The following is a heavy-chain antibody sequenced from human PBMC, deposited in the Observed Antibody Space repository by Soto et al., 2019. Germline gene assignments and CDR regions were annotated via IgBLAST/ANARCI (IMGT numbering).Heavy chain of an antibody. V-gene: IGHV3-23*01. CDR1: GFTFGTTY. CDR2: IDGSGGIT. J-gene: IGHJ5*02. D-gene: IGHD3-10*01. Sequence: QLLQSGGGVVQPGGSLTHSCAASGFTFGTTYMSWVRQAPGEGLEWVSTIDGSGGITYYADSVKGRFTISRDNSRNTVYLQMNSLRGDDTALYYCVKNSGWFNTWGQGALVTVSS. CDR3: VKNSGWFNT.